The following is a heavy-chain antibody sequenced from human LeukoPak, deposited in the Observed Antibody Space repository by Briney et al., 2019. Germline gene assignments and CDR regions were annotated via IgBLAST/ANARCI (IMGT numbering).Heavy chain of an antibody. V-gene: IGHV4-59*01. J-gene: IGHJ5*02. CDR1: AGSISSYY. CDR2: IYYSGST. Sequence: PSETLSLTCTVSAGSISSYYWSWIRQPPGKGLEWIGYIYYSGSTNYNPSLKSRVTISVDTSKNQFSLKLSSVTAADTAVYYCASQKKKLNWFDPWGQGTLVTVSS. CDR3: ASQKKKLNWFDP.